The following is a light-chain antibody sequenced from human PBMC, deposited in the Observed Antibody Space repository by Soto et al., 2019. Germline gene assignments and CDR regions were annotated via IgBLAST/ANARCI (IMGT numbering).Light chain of an antibody. Sequence: EIVMTQSPATLSVSPGERATLSCRASQSVSSNLAWYQQKPGQAPRLLIYGASTRATGIPARFSGSGSGTEFTLTISSLQSEEFAVYYCQQYNNWLITVGQGTRLEIK. CDR1: QSVSSN. CDR3: QQYNNWLIT. J-gene: IGKJ5*01. V-gene: IGKV3-15*01. CDR2: GAS.